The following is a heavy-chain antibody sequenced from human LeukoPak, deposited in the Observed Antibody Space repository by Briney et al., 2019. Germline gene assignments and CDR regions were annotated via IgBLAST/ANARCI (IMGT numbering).Heavy chain of an antibody. Sequence: GASVKVSCKASGYSFTTYGISWVRQAPGQGLEWMGWISAYKGYTDYAQKFQGRVTMTTDTSTSTAYMELGSLRSDDTAVYYCARDKNYDDNSDPKYYFDYWGQGTLVTVSS. V-gene: IGHV1-18*01. J-gene: IGHJ4*02. CDR1: GYSFTTYG. CDR3: ARDKNYDDNSDPKYYFDY. D-gene: IGHD3-22*01. CDR2: ISAYKGYT.